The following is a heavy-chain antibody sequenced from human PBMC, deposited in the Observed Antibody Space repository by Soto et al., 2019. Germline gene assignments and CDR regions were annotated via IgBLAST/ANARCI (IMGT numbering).Heavy chain of an antibody. CDR3: AKDRGSGRRVDAFDI. J-gene: IGHJ3*02. CDR1: GFTFSSYG. V-gene: IGHV3-30*18. D-gene: IGHD6-19*01. CDR2: ISYDGSNK. Sequence: GGSLRLSCAASGFTFSSYGMHWVRQAPGKGLEWVAVISYDGSNKYYADSVKGRFTISRDNSKNTLYLQMNSLRAEDTAVYYCAKDRGSGRRVDAFDIWGQGTMVTVSS.